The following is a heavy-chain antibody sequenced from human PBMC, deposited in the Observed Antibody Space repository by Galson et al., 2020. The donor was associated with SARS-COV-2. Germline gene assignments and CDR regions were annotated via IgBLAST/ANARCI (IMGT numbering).Heavy chain of an antibody. Sequence: GGSLRLSCTASGLPFSGYAMSWVRQAPGKAPEWVSAISGSGGNTHYADSVKGRFTISRDNSKSTLYLQMNSLRAEDTAVYYCATCQRWLQSQGDCWGQRTQVTGSA. CDR2: ISGSGGNT. V-gene: IGHV3-23*01. CDR1: GLPFSGYA. J-gene: IGHJ4*02. D-gene: IGHD5-12*01. CDR3: ATCQRWLQSQGDC.